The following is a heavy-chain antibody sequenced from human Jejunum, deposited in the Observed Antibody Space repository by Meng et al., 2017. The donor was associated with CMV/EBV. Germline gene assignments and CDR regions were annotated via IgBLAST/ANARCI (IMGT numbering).Heavy chain of an antibody. J-gene: IGHJ6*02. CDR1: SYA. CDR2: IIPMFGTP. Sequence: SYAISWVRQAPGQGLEWMGKIIPMFGTPNYAQKFQGRVTITTEESTSTAYMEVRSLRYEDTAVYYCAKDVTGSGRPQYYYGLDVWGQGTTVTVSS. D-gene: IGHD6-19*01. CDR3: AKDVTGSGRPQYYYGLDV. V-gene: IGHV1-69*05.